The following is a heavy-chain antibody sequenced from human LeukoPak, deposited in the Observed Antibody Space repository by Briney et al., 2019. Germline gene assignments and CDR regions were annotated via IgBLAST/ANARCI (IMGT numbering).Heavy chain of an antibody. CDR1: GFTFSDSY. Sequence: GGSLRLSCAASGFTFSDSYMSWIRQAPGKGLEYISYISSSGSTIYYADSVKGRFTPSRDNAKTSLSLEMNSLRAEDTAVYYCARGKYSFDYWGQGTLVTVSS. J-gene: IGHJ4*02. CDR2: ISSSGSTI. V-gene: IGHV3-11*01. CDR3: ARGKYSFDY.